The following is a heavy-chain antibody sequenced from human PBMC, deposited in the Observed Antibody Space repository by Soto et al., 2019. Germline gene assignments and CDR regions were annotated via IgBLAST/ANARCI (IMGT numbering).Heavy chain of an antibody. J-gene: IGHJ3*01. CDR1: GFTFRSYL. Sequence: EVQVEESGGGLVQPGGSMRLSCAASGFTFRSYLMHWVRQAPGKGLLWVSRISGDGSGTNYADADKGRFTISRDNAKNTLYLEMNSLMAEDTAVYYCARRLPGIYGSFYLWGQGKMVIVS. V-gene: IGHV3-74*01. D-gene: IGHD5-12*01. CDR3: ARRLPGIYGSFYL. CDR2: ISGDGSGT.